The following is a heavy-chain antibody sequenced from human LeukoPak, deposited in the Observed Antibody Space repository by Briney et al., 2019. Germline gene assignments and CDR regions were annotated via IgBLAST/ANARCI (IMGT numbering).Heavy chain of an antibody. J-gene: IGHJ4*02. D-gene: IGHD3-22*01. V-gene: IGHV4-59*01. CDR2: IYYSGST. CDR1: GGSISSYY. Sequence: ASETLSLTCTVSGGSISSYYWSWIRQPPGKGLEWIGYIYYSGSTNHNPSLKSRVTISVDTSKNQFSLKLSSVTAADTAVYYCARAEVNFYDRSGYFDYWGQGSLVTVSS. CDR3: ARAEVNFYDRSGYFDY.